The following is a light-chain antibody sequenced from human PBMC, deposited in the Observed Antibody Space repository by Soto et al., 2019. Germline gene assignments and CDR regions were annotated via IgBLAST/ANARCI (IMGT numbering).Light chain of an antibody. CDR3: QQYGSSSIT. CDR1: QSVSSSY. CDR2: GAS. J-gene: IGKJ5*01. Sequence: EILLTQSPGTLSLSPGERATLSCRASQSVSSSYLAWYQQKPGQAPRLLIYGASSRATGIPDRFSGSGSGTDFTLTISRLEPEDFAVYYCQQYGSSSITFGQGTLLEVK. V-gene: IGKV3-20*01.